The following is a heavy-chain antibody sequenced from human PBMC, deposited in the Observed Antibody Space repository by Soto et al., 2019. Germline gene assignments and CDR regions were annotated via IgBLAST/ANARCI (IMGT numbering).Heavy chain of an antibody. J-gene: IGHJ6*02. CDR1: GFTFSSYG. D-gene: IGHD3-16*01. CDR3: AKDRGSWSGGYYYYGMDV. Sequence: GGSLRLSCAASGFTFSSYGMHWVRQASGKGLEWVAVISYDGSNKYYADSVKGRFTISRDNSKNTLYLQMNSLRAEDTAVYYCAKDRGSWSGGYYYYGMDVWGQGTTVTVSS. V-gene: IGHV3-30*18. CDR2: ISYDGSNK.